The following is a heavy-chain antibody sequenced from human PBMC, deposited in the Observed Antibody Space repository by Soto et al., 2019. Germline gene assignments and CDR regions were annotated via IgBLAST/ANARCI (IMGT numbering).Heavy chain of an antibody. J-gene: IGHJ5*02. CDR2: IYVTGAV. CDR3: ARLRIATNNYKWFDP. CDR1: GAALNSGNYY. V-gene: IGHV4-31*03. Sequence: SETLSLTCSVSGAALNSGNYYWSWIRRVPGKGLEWIGHIYVTGAVDYNPSLRDRITISQDTSERQFSLNLRLVTAADTAVYYCARLRIATNNYKWFDPWGQGTLVTVSS. D-gene: IGHD2-21*01.